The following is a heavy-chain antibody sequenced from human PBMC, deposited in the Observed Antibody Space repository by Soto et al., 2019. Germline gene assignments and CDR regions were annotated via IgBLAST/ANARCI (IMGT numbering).Heavy chain of an antibody. J-gene: IGHJ4*02. CDR1: GFTFSSYG. D-gene: IGHD5-12*01. V-gene: IGHV3-33*01. CDR3: ARLGGYRNVGAFDY. Sequence: QVQLVESGGGVVQPGRSLRLSCAASGFTFSSYGMHWVRQAPGKGLEWVAVIWYDGSNKYYADSVKGRFTISRDNSKNTLYLQRNSLRAEDTAEYYCARLGGYRNVGAFDYWGQGTLVTVSS. CDR2: IWYDGSNK.